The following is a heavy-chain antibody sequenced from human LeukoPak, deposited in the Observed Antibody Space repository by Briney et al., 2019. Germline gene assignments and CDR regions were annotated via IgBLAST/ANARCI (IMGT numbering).Heavy chain of an antibody. CDR3: AELGITMIGGV. Sequence: GSLRLSCAASGYTFSSYEMNWVRQAPGKGLEWVSYISSSGSTIYYADSVKGRFTISRDNAKNSLYLKMNILRAEDTAVYYCAELGITMIGGVWGKGTTVTISS. V-gene: IGHV3-48*03. D-gene: IGHD3-10*02. J-gene: IGHJ6*04. CDR1: GYTFSSYE. CDR2: ISSSGSTI.